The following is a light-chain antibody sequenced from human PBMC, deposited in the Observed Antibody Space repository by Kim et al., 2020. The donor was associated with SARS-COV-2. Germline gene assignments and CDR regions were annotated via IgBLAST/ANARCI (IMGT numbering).Light chain of an antibody. CDR1: SLRSYY. V-gene: IGLV3-19*01. J-gene: IGLJ2*01. Sequence: SSELTQDPAVSVALGQTVRITCQGDSLRSYYASWYQQKPGQAPVLVIYGKNNRPSGIPDRLSGSSSGNTASLTITGAQAEDEADYYCNSRDNSGNHLVFG. CDR2: GKN. CDR3: NSRDNSGNHLV.